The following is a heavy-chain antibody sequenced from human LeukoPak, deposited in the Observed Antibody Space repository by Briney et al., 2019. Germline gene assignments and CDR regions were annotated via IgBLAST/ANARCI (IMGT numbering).Heavy chain of an antibody. V-gene: IGHV4-59*01. CDR3: ARVVATVVTEGWFDP. J-gene: IGHJ5*02. CDR2: IYYSGST. D-gene: IGHD4-23*01. Sequence: PSETLSLTCTVSGGSISSYYWSWIRQPPGKGLEWIGYIYYSGSTNYNPSLKSRVTISVDTSKNQFSLKLSSVTAADTAVYYCARVVATVVTEGWFDPWGQGTLVTVSS. CDR1: GGSISSYY.